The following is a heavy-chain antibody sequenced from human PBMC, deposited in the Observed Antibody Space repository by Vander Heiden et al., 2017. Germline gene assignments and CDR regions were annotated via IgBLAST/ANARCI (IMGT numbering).Heavy chain of an antibody. CDR1: GFNFTTYG. V-gene: IGHV3-33*01. D-gene: IGHD4-17*01. J-gene: IGHJ4*02. CDR3: ARDPSTMDGDYPRY. Sequence: QVQLVESGGGVVQPGRALRLSCAASGFNFTTYGIHWVRQAPGRGLEWVAHIWYDGDNKYYADSVKGRFTISRDNSKNTVYLQMNSLRPDDTAVYYCARDPSTMDGDYPRYWGQGTLVTVSS. CDR2: IWYDGDNK.